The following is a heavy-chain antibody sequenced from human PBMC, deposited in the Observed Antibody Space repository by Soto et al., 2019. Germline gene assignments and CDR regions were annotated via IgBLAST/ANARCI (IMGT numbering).Heavy chain of an antibody. CDR3: AKAHIAARPHLVYY. Sequence: TGGSLRLSCAASGFTFSSYAMSWVRQAPGKGLEWVSAISGSGGSTYYADSVKGRFTISRDNSKNTLYLQMNSLRAEDTAVYYCAKAHIAARPHLVYYWGQGNLVTVSS. D-gene: IGHD6-6*01. J-gene: IGHJ4*02. CDR1: GFTFSSYA. CDR2: ISGSGGST. V-gene: IGHV3-23*01.